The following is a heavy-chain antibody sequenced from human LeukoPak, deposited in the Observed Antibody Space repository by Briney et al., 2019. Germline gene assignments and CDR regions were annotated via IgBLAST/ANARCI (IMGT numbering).Heavy chain of an antibody. CDR3: NYDFWSGNDY. CDR1: GLTVSSDY. CDR2: IYSGGST. Sequence: PGGSLRLSCAASGLTVSSDYMSCGRQAPGKGLGWVSVIYSGGSTYYADSVKGRFTISRDNSKNTLYLQMNSLRAEDTAVYYCNYDFWSGNDYWGQGTLVTVSS. D-gene: IGHD3-3*01. V-gene: IGHV3-53*01. J-gene: IGHJ4*02.